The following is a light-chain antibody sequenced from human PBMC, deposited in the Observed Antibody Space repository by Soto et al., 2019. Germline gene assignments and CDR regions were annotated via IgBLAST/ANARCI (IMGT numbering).Light chain of an antibody. CDR1: QSVSSSQ. CDR3: QQYGSSLGVT. CDR2: GAS. V-gene: IGKV3-20*01. Sequence: EIVLTQSPVTLSLSPGEEATLSCRAVQSVSSSQLAWYQQKPGQAPRLLVYGASSRATGIPDRFSGSGSGTDFTLTISRLEPEDFAVYYCQQYGSSLGVTFGGGTKVDIK. J-gene: IGKJ4*01.